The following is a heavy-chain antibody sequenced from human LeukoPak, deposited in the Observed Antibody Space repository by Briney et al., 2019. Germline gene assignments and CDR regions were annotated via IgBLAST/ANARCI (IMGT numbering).Heavy chain of an antibody. Sequence: GGSLRLSCAASGFTFRSYWMNWARQAPGKGLEWVASINHNGNVNYYVDSVKGRFTISRDNAKNSLNLQMSNLRAEDTAVYFCARGGGLDVWGQGATVTVSS. CDR3: ARGGGLDV. J-gene: IGHJ6*02. CDR2: INHNGNVN. CDR1: GFTFRSYW. V-gene: IGHV3-7*03. D-gene: IGHD3-16*01.